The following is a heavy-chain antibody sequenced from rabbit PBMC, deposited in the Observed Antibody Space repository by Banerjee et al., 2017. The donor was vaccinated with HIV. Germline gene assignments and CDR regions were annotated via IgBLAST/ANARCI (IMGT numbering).Heavy chain of an antibody. CDR1: GLDFSSSYW. Sequence: QSLEESGGDLVKPGASLTLTCKASGLDFSSSYWICWVRQAPGKGLEWIGCIYTGDGNTIYASWAKGRFTSSKTSSTTVTLQMTSLTAADTATYFCARGNWSAGDGCDLWGPGTLVTVS. V-gene: IGHV1S40*01. D-gene: IGHD4-2*01. J-gene: IGHJ4*01. CDR3: ARGNWSAGDGCDL. CDR2: IYTGDGNT.